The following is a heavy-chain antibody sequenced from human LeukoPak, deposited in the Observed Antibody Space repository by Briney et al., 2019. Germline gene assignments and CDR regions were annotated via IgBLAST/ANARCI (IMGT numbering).Heavy chain of an antibody. CDR1: GGSFSNYI. D-gene: IGHD3-10*01. CDR3: ARVGAHDGGY. V-gene: IGHV1-69*02. J-gene: IGHJ4*02. Sequence: SEKVSCKAAGGSFSNYIINWVRQTPGQGLEWMGRFIPMFGIPHYAQKFQGRVTITADKSTTTAYMELSSLRSEDTAIYYCARVGAHDGGYWGQGTLVTVSS. CDR2: FIPMFGIP.